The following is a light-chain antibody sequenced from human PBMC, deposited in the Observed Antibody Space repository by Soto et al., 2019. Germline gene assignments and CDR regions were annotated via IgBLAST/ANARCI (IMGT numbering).Light chain of an antibody. V-gene: IGKV3-11*01. CDR1: QSVSSY. CDR2: DAS. Sequence: EMVVTESPATXSXXPXXXXXXXXRASQSVSSYLAWYQQKPGQAPRLLIYDASNRATGIPARFSGSGSGTDFTLTISSLEPEDFAVYYCQQRSNCLTFGQGTRLEIK. J-gene: IGKJ5*01. CDR3: QQRSNCLT.